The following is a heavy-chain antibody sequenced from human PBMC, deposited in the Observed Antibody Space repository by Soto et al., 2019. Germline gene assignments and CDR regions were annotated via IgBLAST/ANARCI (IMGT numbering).Heavy chain of an antibody. J-gene: IGHJ4*02. CDR2: IWYDGSNK. Sequence: GGSLRLSCAASGFTFSSYGMHWVRQAPGKGLEWVAVIWYDGSNKYYADSVKGRFTISRDNSKNTLYLQMNSLRAEDTAVYYCARGHRDSSGWYCSYWGQGTLVTVSS. V-gene: IGHV3-33*01. D-gene: IGHD6-19*01. CDR3: ARGHRDSSGWYCSY. CDR1: GFTFSSYG.